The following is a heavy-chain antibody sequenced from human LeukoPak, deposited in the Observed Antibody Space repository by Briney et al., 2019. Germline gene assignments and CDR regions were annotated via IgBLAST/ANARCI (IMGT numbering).Heavy chain of an antibody. CDR3: ARSYPTGSHYSSYY. V-gene: IGHV3-23*01. CDR2: ISGSGGTT. CDR1: GFTFSSYA. Sequence: GGSLRLSCAASGFTFSSYAMSWVRQPPGKGLEWVSGISGSGGTTYYADSVKGRFTISRDSSTNTLYLQMNSLRTEDTAVYYCARSYPTGSHYSSYYWGQGTLVTVSS. D-gene: IGHD1-26*01. J-gene: IGHJ4*02.